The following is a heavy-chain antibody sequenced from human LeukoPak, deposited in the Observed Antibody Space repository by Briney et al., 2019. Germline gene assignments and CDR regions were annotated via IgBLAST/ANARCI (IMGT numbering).Heavy chain of an antibody. CDR2: FDPEDGET. D-gene: IGHD3-22*01. CDR1: GYTLTELS. Sequence: GASVKVSCKVSGYTLTELSMHWVRQAPGKGLEWMGGFDPEDGETIYAQKFQGRVTMTTDTSTSTACMEPRSLRSDDTAVYYCARVSITMIVGMSYYFDYWGQGTLVTVSS. CDR3: ARVSITMIVGMSYYFDY. J-gene: IGHJ4*02. V-gene: IGHV1-24*01.